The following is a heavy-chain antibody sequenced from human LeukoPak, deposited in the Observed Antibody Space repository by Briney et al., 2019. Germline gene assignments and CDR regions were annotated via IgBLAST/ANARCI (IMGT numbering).Heavy chain of an antibody. Sequence: SATLSLTFTVSGGSISSYYWSWIRPPAGKGLEWIGRIYTSGSTNYNPSLKSRVTMSVDTSKNQFSLKLSSVTAADTAVYYCARTECGGDCQYEYYFDYWGQGTLVTVSS. V-gene: IGHV4-4*07. CDR2: IYTSGST. J-gene: IGHJ4*02. CDR3: ARTECGGDCQYEYYFDY. D-gene: IGHD2-21*02. CDR1: GGSISSYY.